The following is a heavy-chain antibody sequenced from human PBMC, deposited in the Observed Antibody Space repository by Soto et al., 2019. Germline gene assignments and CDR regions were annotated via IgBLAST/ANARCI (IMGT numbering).Heavy chain of an antibody. Sequence: GASVKVSCKASGYTFTSYYMHWVRQAPGQGLEWMGIINPSGGSTSYAQKFQGRVTMTRDTSTSTVYMELSSLRSGATAVYYCAREGYCSGGGCYALDLWGQGTTVTVSS. CDR3: AREGYCSGGGCYALDL. CDR1: GYTFTSYY. D-gene: IGHD2-15*01. CDR2: INPSGGST. V-gene: IGHV1-46*01. J-gene: IGHJ6*02.